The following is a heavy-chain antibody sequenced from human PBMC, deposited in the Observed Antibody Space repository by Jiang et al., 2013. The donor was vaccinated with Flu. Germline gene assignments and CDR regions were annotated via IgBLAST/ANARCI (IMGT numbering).Heavy chain of an antibody. J-gene: IGHJ6*03. Sequence: GPGLVKPSETLSLTCTVSGGSISSYYWSWIRQPPGKGLEWIGYIYYSGSTNYNPSLKSRVTISVDTSKNQFSLKLSSVTAADTAVYYCARVPGIDCGGDCYPYYYVLHGRLGQRDHGHRLL. CDR1: GGSISSYY. CDR2: IYYSGST. V-gene: IGHV4-59*01. CDR3: ARVPGIDCGGDCYPYYYVLHGR. D-gene: IGHD2-21*02.